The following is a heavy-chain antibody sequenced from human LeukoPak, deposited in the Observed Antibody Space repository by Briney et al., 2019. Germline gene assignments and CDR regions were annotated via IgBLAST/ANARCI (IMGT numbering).Heavy chain of an antibody. V-gene: IGHV4-59*08. CDR3: VRLRDRSTGWPFDC. CDR1: GDSVRSHF. D-gene: IGHD6-19*01. Sequence: SETLSLTCTVPGDSVRSHFWSWIRQPPGKGLEWIGFIYYGGNTNYNPSFKSRVTISLDTSQSQFSLRLSSVTAADTAVYYCVRLRDRSTGWPFDCWGQGTLVTVSS. J-gene: IGHJ4*02. CDR2: IYYGGNT.